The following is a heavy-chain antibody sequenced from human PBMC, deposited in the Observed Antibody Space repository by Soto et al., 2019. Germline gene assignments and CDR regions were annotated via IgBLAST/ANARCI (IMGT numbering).Heavy chain of an antibody. CDR3: ARTPGSGTLFAN. V-gene: IGHV5-51*01. CDR1: GYSFTNSW. Sequence: PGDSLKISCQGSGYSFTNSWIGWVRQVPGRGLEWVGIIFPEYSDIRYRPSFQGRVTISADKSINTAYLQWSSLRASDTAIYFCARTPGSGTLFANWGQGTPVTVSS. CDR2: IFPEYSDI. D-gene: IGHD2-15*01. J-gene: IGHJ4*02.